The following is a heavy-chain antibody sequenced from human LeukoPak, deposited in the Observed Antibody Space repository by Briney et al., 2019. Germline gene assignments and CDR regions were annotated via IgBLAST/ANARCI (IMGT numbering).Heavy chain of an antibody. V-gene: IGHV3-48*03. CDR3: VGADYDILTGYYIDY. J-gene: IGHJ4*02. Sequence: PGGSLRLSCAASGFTFSGYEMNWVRQAPGKGLEWVSYISSSGDTLYYADSVKGRFTISRDNAKNSLYLQMNSLRAEDTAVYYCVGADYDILTGYYIDYWGQGTLVTVSS. CDR1: GFTFSGYE. D-gene: IGHD3-9*01. CDR2: ISSSGDTL.